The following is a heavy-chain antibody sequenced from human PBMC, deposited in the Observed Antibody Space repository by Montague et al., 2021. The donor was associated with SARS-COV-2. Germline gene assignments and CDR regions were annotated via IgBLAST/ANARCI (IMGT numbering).Heavy chain of an antibody. CDR2: IDWDDDK. CDR1: GFSLSTRGMC. J-gene: IGHJ4*02. V-gene: IGHV2-70*01. D-gene: IGHD4-23*01. Sequence: PPLVKPTQTLTLTCPFSGFSLSTRGMCVSWIRQPPGKALEWLTLIDWDDDKYYSTSLKTRLTISKDTPKNQVVLTMTNMDPVDTATYYCARSYGTTVVTRAFDYWGQGTLVTVSS. CDR3: ARSYGTTVVTRAFDY.